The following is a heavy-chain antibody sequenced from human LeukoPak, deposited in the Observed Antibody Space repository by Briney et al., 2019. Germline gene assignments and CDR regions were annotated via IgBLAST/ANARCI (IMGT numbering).Heavy chain of an antibody. CDR1: GYTFTSYD. D-gene: IGHD1-7*01. CDR2: MNPNSGNT. V-gene: IGHV1-8*01. CDR3: ARWLAWNYGLGYYFDY. J-gene: IGHJ4*02. Sequence: ASVKVSCKASGYTFTSYDINWVRQATGQGLEWMGWMNPNSGNTGYAQKFQGRVTMTRNTSISTAYMELSSLSSEDTAVYYCARWLAWNYGLGYYFDYWGQGTLVTVSS.